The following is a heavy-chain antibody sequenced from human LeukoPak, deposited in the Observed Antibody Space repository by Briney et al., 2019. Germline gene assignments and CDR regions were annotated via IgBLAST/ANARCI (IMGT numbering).Heavy chain of an antibody. D-gene: IGHD3-3*01. CDR1: GFIFSDFA. J-gene: IGHJ4*02. CDR3: VKTIYGYAVRDY. Sequence: GGSLRLSCSASGFIFSDFAMHWVRQAPGKALEYVAAINTNGDTTYYADYVKGRFTISRDNSKNTVFLQMGGLRPDDTAVYYCVKTIYGYAVRDYWGQGARVTVAS. V-gene: IGHV3-64D*06. CDR2: INTNGDTT.